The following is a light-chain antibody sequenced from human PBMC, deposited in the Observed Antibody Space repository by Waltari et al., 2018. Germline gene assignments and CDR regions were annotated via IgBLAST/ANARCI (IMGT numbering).Light chain of an antibody. CDR2: DTD. V-gene: IGLV7-46*01. J-gene: IGLJ3*02. CDR1: TGAVTSGHF. CDR3: LLSYRGAWV. Sequence: QAVVTQEPSLTVSPGGTVTLTCDSNTGAVTSGHFYWFQQKPGQAPRTLIYDTDHKHSWAPARFSGSLLGGKAALTLSGAQPEDEAEYYCLLSYRGAWVFGGGTRLTVL.